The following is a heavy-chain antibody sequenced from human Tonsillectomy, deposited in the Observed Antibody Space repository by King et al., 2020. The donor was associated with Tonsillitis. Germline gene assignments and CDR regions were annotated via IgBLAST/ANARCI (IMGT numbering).Heavy chain of an antibody. CDR2: IYSGGST. Sequence: VQLVESGGGLVQPGGSLRLSCAASGFTVSSNYMSWVRQAPGKGLEWVSVIYSGGSTYYADSVKGRFTISRHNSKNTLYLQMNSLRAEDTAVYYCARDYRAYYILTGYLTDAFDIWGQGTMVTVSS. J-gene: IGHJ3*02. D-gene: IGHD3-9*01. CDR1: GFTVSSNY. CDR3: ARDYRAYYILTGYLTDAFDI. V-gene: IGHV3-53*04.